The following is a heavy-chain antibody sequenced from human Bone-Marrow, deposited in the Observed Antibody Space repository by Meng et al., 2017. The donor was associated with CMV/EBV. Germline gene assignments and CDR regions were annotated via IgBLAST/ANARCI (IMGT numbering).Heavy chain of an antibody. V-gene: IGHV4-59*01. CDR3: ARTKYYDFWSGYPEYYFDY. CDR1: GGSISSYY. J-gene: IGHJ4*02. D-gene: IGHD3-3*01. Sequence: GSLRLSCTVSGGSISSYYWSWIRQPPGKGLEWIGYIYYSGSTNYNPSLKSRVTISVDTSKNQFSLKLSSVTAADTAVYYCARTKYYDFWSGYPEYYFDYWGQGTLVTVYS. CDR2: IYYSGST.